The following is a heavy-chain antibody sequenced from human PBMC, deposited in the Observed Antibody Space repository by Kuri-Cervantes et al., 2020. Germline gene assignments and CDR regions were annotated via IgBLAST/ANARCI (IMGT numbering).Heavy chain of an antibody. V-gene: IGHV3-48*04. J-gene: IGHJ4*02. CDR2: ISSSGSTI. CDR1: GFSFDSYS. D-gene: IGHD4-17*01. Sequence: GESLKISCAASGFSFDSYSMNWVRQAPGEGLEWVSYISSSGSTIYYADSVKGRFTISRDNAKNSLYLQMNSLRAEDTAVYYCARELRNDYWGQGTLVTVSS. CDR3: ARELRNDY.